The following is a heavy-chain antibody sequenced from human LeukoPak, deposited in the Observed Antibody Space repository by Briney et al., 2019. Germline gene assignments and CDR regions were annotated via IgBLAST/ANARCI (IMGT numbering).Heavy chain of an antibody. D-gene: IGHD1-1*01. CDR1: GYTFTSYG. CDR3: ARDSTGTTCNY. CDR2: ISAYNGNT. V-gene: IGHV1-18*04. J-gene: IGHJ4*02. Sequence: ASVKVSCKASGYTFTSYGISWVRHAPGQGLEWMGWISAYNGNTKYAQKLQGRVTMTTDTSTSTAYMELRSLRSDDTAVYYCARDSTGTTCNYWGQGTLVTVSS.